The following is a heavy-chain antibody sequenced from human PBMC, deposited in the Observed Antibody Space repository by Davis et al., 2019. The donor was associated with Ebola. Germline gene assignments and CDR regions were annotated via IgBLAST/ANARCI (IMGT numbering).Heavy chain of an antibody. J-gene: IGHJ4*02. CDR3: AEGGTNNFLGAN. D-gene: IGHD2-8*01. Sequence: PGGSLRLSCAASGFTFTSYAMSWVRQAPGKGLEWVSAIGGNGGRTYYADSVKGRFTISRDDSKNTLYLQMDSLRAEDTAVFYCAEGGTNNFLGANWGQGTLVTVSS. CDR2: IGGNGGRT. V-gene: IGHV3-23*01. CDR1: GFTFTSYA.